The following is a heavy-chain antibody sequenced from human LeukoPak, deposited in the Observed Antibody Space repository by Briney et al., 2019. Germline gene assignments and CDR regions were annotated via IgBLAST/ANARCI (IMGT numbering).Heavy chain of an antibody. CDR1: GGSISSYY. V-gene: IGHV4-59*01. Sequence: SETLSLTCTVSGGSISSYYWSWIRQPPGKGLEWIGYSYYSGSTNYNPSLKSRVTISVDTSKNQFSLKLSSVTAADTAVYYCARVYYDSSGAFDIWGQGTMVTVSS. CDR3: ARVYYDSSGAFDI. J-gene: IGHJ3*02. CDR2: SYYSGST. D-gene: IGHD3-22*01.